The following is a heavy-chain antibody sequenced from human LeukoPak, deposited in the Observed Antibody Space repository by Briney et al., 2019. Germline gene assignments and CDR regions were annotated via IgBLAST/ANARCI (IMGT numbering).Heavy chain of an antibody. J-gene: IGHJ4*02. CDR2: INPNSGGT. Sequence: ASVKVSCKASGYTFTGYYMHWVRQAPGQGLEWMGWINPNSGGTNYAQKFQGRVTMTRDTSTSTVYMELSSLRSEDTAVYYCARVGRVRLGYFDYWGQGTLVTVSS. V-gene: IGHV1-2*02. CDR1: GYTFTGYY. D-gene: IGHD3-10*01. CDR3: ARVGRVRLGYFDY.